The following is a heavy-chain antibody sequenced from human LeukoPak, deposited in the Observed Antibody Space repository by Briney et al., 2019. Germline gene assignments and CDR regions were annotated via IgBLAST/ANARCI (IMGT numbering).Heavy chain of an antibody. Sequence: GASVKVSCKASGYTFTGYYMHWVRRAPGQGLEWMGWINPNSGGTNYAQKFQGWVTMTRDTSISTAYMELSRLRSDDTAVYYCARDGHDFWSGYGSYNWFDPWGQGTLVTVSS. J-gene: IGHJ5*02. CDR3: ARDGHDFWSGYGSYNWFDP. V-gene: IGHV1-2*04. D-gene: IGHD3-3*01. CDR1: GYTFTGYY. CDR2: INPNSGGT.